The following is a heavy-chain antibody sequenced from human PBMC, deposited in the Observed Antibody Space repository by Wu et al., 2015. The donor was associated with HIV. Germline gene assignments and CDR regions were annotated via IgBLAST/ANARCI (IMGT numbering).Heavy chain of an antibody. CDR3: ARGRDGYKNPDYYYYMDV. V-gene: IGHV1-69*01. D-gene: IGHD5-24*01. J-gene: IGHJ6*03. CDR1: GSTLTELA. Sequence: QVQLVQSGAEVKKPGASVKVSCTIYGSTLTELAMHWVRQAPGQGLEWMGGILPIYGTSDYAQKFQGRVTITADESTSTAYMELSSLRSEDTAVYYCARGRDGYKNPDYYYYMDVWGKGTTVTVSS. CDR2: ILPIYGTS.